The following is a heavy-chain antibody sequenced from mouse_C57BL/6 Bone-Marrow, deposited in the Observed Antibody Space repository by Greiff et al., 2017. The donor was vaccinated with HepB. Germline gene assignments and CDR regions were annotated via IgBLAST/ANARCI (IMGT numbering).Heavy chain of an antibody. CDR1: GYSITSGYY. CDR2: ISYDGSN. J-gene: IGHJ3*01. D-gene: IGHD1-1*01. V-gene: IGHV3-6*01. CDR3: ARDIYYYGSSQAWFAY. Sequence: EVKLMESGPGLVKPSQSLSLTCSVTGYSITSGYYWNWIRQFPGNKLEWMGYISYDGSNNYNPSLKNRISITRDTSKNQFFLKLNSVTTEDTATYYCARDIYYYGSSQAWFAYWGQGTLVTVSA.